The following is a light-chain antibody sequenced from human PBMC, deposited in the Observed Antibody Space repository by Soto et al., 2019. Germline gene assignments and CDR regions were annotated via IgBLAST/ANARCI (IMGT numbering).Light chain of an antibody. CDR1: QSISNR. CDR3: QHYGGMWT. V-gene: IGKV1-5*01. CDR2: DAS. J-gene: IGKJ1*01. Sequence: DIQMTQSPSTLSASVGDRVTITCRASQSISNRLAWYQQKPGKAPTVLIYDASSLESGVPSRFSGSGSGTEFIRTISSLQPDDFASYCCQHYGGMWTFGQGTKVEMK.